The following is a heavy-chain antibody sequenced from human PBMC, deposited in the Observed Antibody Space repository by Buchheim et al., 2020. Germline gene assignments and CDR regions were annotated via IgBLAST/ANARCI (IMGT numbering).Heavy chain of an antibody. Sequence: EVQLVESGGGLVKPGGSLRLSCAASGFTFSSYSMNWVRQAPGKGLEWVSSISSSSSYIYYADSVKVRFTISRDNAKNSLYLQMNSLRAEDTAVYYCASSMVRGVIPPDYWGQGTL. CDR3: ASSMVRGVIPPDY. J-gene: IGHJ4*02. CDR1: GFTFSSYS. CDR2: ISSSSSYI. V-gene: IGHV3-21*01. D-gene: IGHD3-10*01.